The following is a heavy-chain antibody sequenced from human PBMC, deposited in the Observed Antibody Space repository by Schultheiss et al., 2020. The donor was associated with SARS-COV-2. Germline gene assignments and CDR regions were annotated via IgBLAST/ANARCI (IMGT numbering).Heavy chain of an antibody. V-gene: IGHV3-48*01. CDR2: ISSSGSTI. J-gene: IGHJ5*02. Sequence: GGSLRLSCAASGFTFSNYAMHWVRQAPGKGLEWVSYISSSGSTIYYADSVKGRFTISRDNSKNTLYLQMNSLRAEDTAVYYCARDRSSSWYLQGWFDPWGQGTLVTVSS. D-gene: IGHD6-13*01. CDR3: ARDRSSSWYLQGWFDP. CDR1: GFTFSNYA.